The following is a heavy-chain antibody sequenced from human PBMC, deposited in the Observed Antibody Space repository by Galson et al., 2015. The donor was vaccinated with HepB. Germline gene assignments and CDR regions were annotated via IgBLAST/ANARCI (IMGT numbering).Heavy chain of an antibody. CDR1: GFPVTDNY. CDR2: IYSGGTT. Sequence: SLRLSCAVSGFPVTDNYMSWVRQAPGKGLEWLSVIYSGGTTNYADSLKGRFTISRDNSKNTVYLHISSLRVEDTAVYYCASSYCTGGSRYFDDWGQGTLLTVSS. D-gene: IGHD2-8*02. J-gene: IGHJ4*01. CDR3: ASSYCTGGSRYFDD. V-gene: IGHV3-53*01.